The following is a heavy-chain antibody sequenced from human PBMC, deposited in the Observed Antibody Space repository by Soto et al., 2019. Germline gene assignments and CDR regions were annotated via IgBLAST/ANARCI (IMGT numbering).Heavy chain of an antibody. D-gene: IGHD3-10*01. V-gene: IGHV4-59*01. CDR3: VRSYTYGAQRFDH. J-gene: IGHJ4*01. CDR1: GDSMSTYY. CDR2: IYDSGST. Sequence: SETLSLTCSVSGDSMSTYYWTWIRQPPGKGLEWIGYIYDSGSTNYNSSLKSRVTISLDTSKNQFSLKLSSVTAADTAMYYCVRSYTYGAQRFDHWGHGTLVTVSS.